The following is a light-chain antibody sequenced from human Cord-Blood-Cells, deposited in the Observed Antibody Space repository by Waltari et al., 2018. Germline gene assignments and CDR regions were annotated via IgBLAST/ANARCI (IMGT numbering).Light chain of an antibody. CDR1: QSVSSSY. J-gene: IGKJ5*01. CDR2: GAS. CDR3: QQYGSSPLT. Sequence: EIVLTQSPGTLSLSPGGSATIPCRASQSVSSSYLAWYQQKPGQAPRLLIYGASSRATGIPDRFSGSGSGTDFTLTISRLEPEDFAVYYCQQYGSSPLTFGQGTRLEIK. V-gene: IGKV3-20*01.